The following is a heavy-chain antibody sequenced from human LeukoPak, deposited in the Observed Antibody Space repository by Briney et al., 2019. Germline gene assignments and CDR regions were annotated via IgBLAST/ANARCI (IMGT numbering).Heavy chain of an antibody. CDR3: ASSSWPPLRRYYMDV. V-gene: IGHV3-23*01. CDR2: ISGSGDNSGSGDNT. Sequence: GGTLRLSCAASGFTFSNYGMSWVRQAPGKGLECVSRISGSGDNSGSGDNTYYADSVKGRFTISRDNAKNSLYLQMNSLRAEDTAVYYCASSSWPPLRRYYMDVWGKGTTVTVSS. J-gene: IGHJ6*03. CDR1: GFTFSNYG. D-gene: IGHD6-13*01.